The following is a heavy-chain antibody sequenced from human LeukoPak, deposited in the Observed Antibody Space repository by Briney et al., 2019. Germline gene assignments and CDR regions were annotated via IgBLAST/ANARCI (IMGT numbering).Heavy chain of an antibody. J-gene: IGHJ5*02. CDR2: IYYTGRT. CDR3: ARTDYDSNNYDPFAWFDP. CDR1: GDSISRYY. D-gene: IGHD4-11*01. Sequence: PSETLSLTCTVSGDSISRYYWSWIRQPPGKGLEWIGYIYYTGRTGFNRSLKSRVTISVDTSKNQLFLGLNSVTAADTAMYYCARTDYDSNNYDPFAWFDPWGQGTLVTVSS. V-gene: IGHV4-59*01.